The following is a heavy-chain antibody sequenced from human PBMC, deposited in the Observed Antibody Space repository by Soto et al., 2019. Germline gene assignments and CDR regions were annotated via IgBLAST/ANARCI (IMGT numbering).Heavy chain of an antibody. CDR2: IIPIFGTA. V-gene: IGHV1-69*01. J-gene: IGHJ6*02. CDR3: ASGGTYYYYDGMDV. Sequence: QVQLVQSGAEVKKPGSSVKVSCKASGGTFSSYAISWVRQAPGQGLEWMGGIIPIFGTANYAQKFQGRVTITADESRSTVYMELSSLRSEDTAVYYCASGGTYYYYDGMDVWGQGTTVTVSS. CDR1: GGTFSSYA.